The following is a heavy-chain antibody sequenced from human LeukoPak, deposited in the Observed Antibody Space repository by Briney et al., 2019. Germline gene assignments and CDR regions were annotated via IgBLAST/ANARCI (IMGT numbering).Heavy chain of an antibody. D-gene: IGHD3-22*01. J-gene: IGHJ4*02. CDR3: AKGPGWLLSKRYFDY. CDR1: GFTFENDA. Sequence: GGSLRLSCAASGFTFENDAMHWVRQAPGGDLEWVSSVSWDSGSIAYADSVKGRFSISRDNAKNSLYLEMSSLRAEDTALYYCAKGPGWLLSKRYFDYWGQGTPVIVSS. V-gene: IGHV3-9*01. CDR2: VSWDSGSI.